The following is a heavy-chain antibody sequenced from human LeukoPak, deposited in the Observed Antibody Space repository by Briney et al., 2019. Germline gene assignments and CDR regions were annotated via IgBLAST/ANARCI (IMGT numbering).Heavy chain of an antibody. Sequence: ETLSLTCAVSGYSISSGYYWGWIRQPPGKGLEGIGSIYHSGSTYYNPSLKSGVTISVETSKNQFSLKLSSVTAADTAVYYCARRGGAGYCSSTSCYQGGFDYWGQGTLVTVSS. V-gene: IGHV4-38-2*01. D-gene: IGHD2-2*01. CDR3: ARRGGAGYCSSTSCYQGGFDY. J-gene: IGHJ4*02. CDR2: IYHSGST. CDR1: GYSISSGYY.